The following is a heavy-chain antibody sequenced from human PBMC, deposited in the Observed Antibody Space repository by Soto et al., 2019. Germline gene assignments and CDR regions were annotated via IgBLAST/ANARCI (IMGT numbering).Heavy chain of an antibody. D-gene: IGHD3-10*01. Sequence: EVQLVESGGGLVLPGGSLRLSCAASGFTFSSLWMSWVRQAPGKGLEWVANIKPDGSDQYYVDSVKGRFTISRDNARNSRTLHMNSLSGDDTDVYYCTRAGGSYYFDFWGQGTLVTVSA. CDR2: IKPDGSDQ. CDR3: TRAGGSYYFDF. CDR1: GFTFSSLW. J-gene: IGHJ4*02. V-gene: IGHV3-7*01.